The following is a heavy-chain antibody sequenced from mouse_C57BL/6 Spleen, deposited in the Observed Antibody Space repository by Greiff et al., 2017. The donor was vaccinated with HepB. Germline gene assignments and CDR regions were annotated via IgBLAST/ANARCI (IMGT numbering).Heavy chain of an antibody. J-gene: IGHJ2*01. V-gene: IGHV7-3*01. CDR3: AGYGGLFDY. CDR1: GFTFTDYY. CDR2: IRNKANGYTT. Sequence: EVKLVESGGGLVQPGGSLSLSCAASGFTFTDYYMSWVRQPPGKALEWLGFIRNKANGYTTEYSASVKGRFTISRDNSQSILYLQMNALRAEDSATYYCAGYGGLFDYWGQGTTLTVSS.